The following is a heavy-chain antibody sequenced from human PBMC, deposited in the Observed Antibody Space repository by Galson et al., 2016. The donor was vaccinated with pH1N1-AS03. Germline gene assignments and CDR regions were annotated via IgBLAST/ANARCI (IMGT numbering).Heavy chain of an antibody. D-gene: IGHD6-19*01. CDR3: ARSQWVAFLSAFDI. J-gene: IGHJ3*02. V-gene: IGHV3-49*04. CDR2: IRSTTYGGTT. CDR1: GFTFGDYA. Sequence: SLRLSCAGSGFTFGDYAMTWVRQAPGKGLECVGFIRSTTYGGTTEYAASVKGRFTISRDDSKNIAYLQMNSLKTEDTDVYYCARSQWVAFLSAFDIWGQGTVVTVSS.